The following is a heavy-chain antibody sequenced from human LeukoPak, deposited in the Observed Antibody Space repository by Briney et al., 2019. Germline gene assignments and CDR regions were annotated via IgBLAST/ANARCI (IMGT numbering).Heavy chain of an antibody. Sequence: ASVKVSCKASGYTFTNYGFSWVRQAPGQGLEWMGWISGYNGYTKYSQKFQGRVSMTTDTSTSTAYMEVTSLRSDDTAVYYCARDGHRMYYYGSSDYRFDYWGQGTLVTVSS. CDR3: ARDGHRMYYYGSSDYRFDY. CDR1: GYTFTNYG. CDR2: ISGYNGYT. J-gene: IGHJ4*02. D-gene: IGHD3-22*01. V-gene: IGHV1-18*04.